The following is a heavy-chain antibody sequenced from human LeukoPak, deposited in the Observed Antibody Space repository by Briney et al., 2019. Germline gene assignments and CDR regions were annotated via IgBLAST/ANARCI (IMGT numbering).Heavy chain of an antibody. V-gene: IGHV3-7*05. CDR2: IKGDGSTK. CDR3: ARWVITPYYGMDV. D-gene: IGHD3-16*01. J-gene: IGHJ6*02. Sequence: GGSLRLSCAASGFTFSSYWMTWVRQAPGKGLEWVASIKGDGSTKFYVDSLKGRFTISRDNAKNSLYLQMNSLRGADTALYYCARWVITPYYGMDVWGQGTTVTVSS. CDR1: GFTFSSYW.